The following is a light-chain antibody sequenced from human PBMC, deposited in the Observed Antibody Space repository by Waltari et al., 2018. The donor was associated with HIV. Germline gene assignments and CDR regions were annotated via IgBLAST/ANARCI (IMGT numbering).Light chain of an antibody. V-gene: IGKV3-11*01. CDR2: DAS. CDR3: QQRSDWPPT. Sequence: VLTQSPATLSLSPGESAHLSCRASQSISNYLARYRQKPGQAPRLLIYDASTRAIATPPRVTGSGSGTDFTLTISSLEPEDSAVYYCQQRSDWPPTFGQGTRRDIK. CDR1: QSISNY. J-gene: IGKJ5*01.